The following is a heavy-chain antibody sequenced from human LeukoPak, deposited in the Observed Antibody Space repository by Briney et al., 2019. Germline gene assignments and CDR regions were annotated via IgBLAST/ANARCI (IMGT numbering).Heavy chain of an antibody. Sequence: GGSLRLSCAASGFTFSSYSMNWVRQAPGKGLEWVASISSSSRYICYADSVKGRFTISRDNAKNSLYLQMNSLRAEDTAVYYCARDVSNYDFWSGYFYGMDVWGQGTTVTVSS. D-gene: IGHD3-3*01. CDR1: GFTFSSYS. CDR2: ISSSSRYI. CDR3: ARDVSNYDFWSGYFYGMDV. J-gene: IGHJ6*02. V-gene: IGHV3-21*01.